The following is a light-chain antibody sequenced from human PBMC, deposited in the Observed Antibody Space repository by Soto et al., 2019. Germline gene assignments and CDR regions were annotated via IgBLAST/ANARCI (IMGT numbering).Light chain of an antibody. Sequence: TVFTPSTGTPSLSPGERATPSCRASQNVTSNLLVWYQQHPGQAPRLLIYGASSRATGIPDRFSGSGSGTDFTLTIRRLEPDDFAVYYCQKYGTFWTFGQGTKVDIK. J-gene: IGKJ1*01. V-gene: IGKV3-20*01. CDR2: GAS. CDR3: QKYGTFWT. CDR1: QNVTSNL.